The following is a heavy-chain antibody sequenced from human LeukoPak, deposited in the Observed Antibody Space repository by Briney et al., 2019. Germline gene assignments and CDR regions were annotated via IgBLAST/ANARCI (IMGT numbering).Heavy chain of an antibody. CDR1: GDSIGSGSYY. CDR3: ARRTFGGVIAY. D-gene: IGHD3-16*02. J-gene: IGHJ4*02. Sequence: SGTLSLTCTVSGDSIGSGSYYWAWIRQPPGKGLEWIASTYYSGTTYYNPSLESRLTISLNTSKNQFSLRLSSVTAADTAVYYCARRTFGGVIAYWGQGTLVTVSS. CDR2: TYYSGTT. V-gene: IGHV4-39*07.